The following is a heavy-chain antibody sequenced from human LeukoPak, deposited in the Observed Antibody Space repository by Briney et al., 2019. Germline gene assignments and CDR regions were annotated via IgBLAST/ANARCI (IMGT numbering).Heavy chain of an antibody. D-gene: IGHD5-12*01. Sequence: GGSLRLSCAASGFTFSSYSMNWVRQAPGKGLEWVSVIYTGGSTSYADSVKGRFTISRDSSKNTLYLQMNSLRAEDTAVYYCARDVNSGYDCWGQGTLVTVSS. CDR1: GFTFSSYS. V-gene: IGHV3-53*01. CDR3: ARDVNSGYDC. J-gene: IGHJ4*02. CDR2: IYTGGST.